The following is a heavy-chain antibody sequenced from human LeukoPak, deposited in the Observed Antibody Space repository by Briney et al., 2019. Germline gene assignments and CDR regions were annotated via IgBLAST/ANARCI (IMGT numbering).Heavy chain of an antibody. CDR1: GFTDNTNH. J-gene: IGHJ4*02. CDR2: TNNGDTP. V-gene: IGHV3-66*01. CDR3: TRSTAWSRWDY. D-gene: IGHD1-1*01. Sequence: GGSLRLSCAASGFTDNTNHMSWVRQAPGKGLEWVSITNNGDTPYYADSVKGRFTISRDNSKNTLYLQVSSLRVEDTAVYFCTRSTAWSRWDYWGPGTLVTVSS.